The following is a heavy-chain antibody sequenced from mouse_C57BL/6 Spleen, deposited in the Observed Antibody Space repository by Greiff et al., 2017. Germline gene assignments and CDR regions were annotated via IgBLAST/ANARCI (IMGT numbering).Heavy chain of an antibody. D-gene: IGHD2-4*01. CDR1: GYTFTSYG. CDR3: ARTGGDYGF. J-gene: IGHJ2*01. CDR2: IYPSSGST. Sequence: VQLQQSGAELARPGASVKLSCKASGYTFTSYGISWVKQRTGQGLEWIGEIYPSSGSTYYNEKFKGNATLTADKSSSTAYMELRSRTSEDSAVYFCARTGGDYGFWGQGTTLTVSS. V-gene: IGHV1-81*01.